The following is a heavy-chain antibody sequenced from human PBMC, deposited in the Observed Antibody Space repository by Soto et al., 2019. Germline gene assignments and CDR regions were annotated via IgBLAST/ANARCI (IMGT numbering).Heavy chain of an antibody. Sequence: QVQLVQSGAAVRKPGSSVEVSCMASGSTFSSYTVNWVRQAPGQGLEWIGRIIPVLGVTHYARRFQGRVTITADRSRKTAYMELTSLISVDTAVYYCARRRYCGVDCYNKFYYGMDVWGQGTTVTVSS. CDR2: IIPVLGVT. J-gene: IGHJ6*02. V-gene: IGHV1-69*02. D-gene: IGHD2-21*02. CDR1: GSTFSSYT. CDR3: ARRRYCGVDCYNKFYYGMDV.